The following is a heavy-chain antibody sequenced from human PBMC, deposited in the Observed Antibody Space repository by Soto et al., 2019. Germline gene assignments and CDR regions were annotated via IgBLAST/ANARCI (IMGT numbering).Heavy chain of an antibody. V-gene: IGHV1-18*03. CDR2: NSAYKGNT. J-gene: IGHJ4*02. CDR1: GFTFTNYG. CDR3: ASRSGQLPYYFDY. D-gene: IGHD6-6*01. Sequence: VKVACKASGFTFTNYGITWVRQAPGQGLEWLGWNSAYKGNTNYAQKFQGRVTMTTDTSTSTAYMELRSLRSDDMAVYYFASRSGQLPYYFDYWGQATHVIVSS.